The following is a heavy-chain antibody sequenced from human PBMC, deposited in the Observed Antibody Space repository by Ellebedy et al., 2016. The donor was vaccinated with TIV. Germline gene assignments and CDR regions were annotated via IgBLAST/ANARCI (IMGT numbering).Heavy chain of an antibody. CDR2: MYSDGTT. Sequence: GGSLRLXXAASGFTVSSNYMSWVRQAPGKGLEWVSVMYSDGTTYYTDSVKGRFTMSRDNSKNSLSFEMNSLRVDDTAVYYCARGVEAVRSGAPQWFAQLFSKYLHAMDVWGQGTTVTVSS. J-gene: IGHJ6*02. CDR1: GFTVSSNY. V-gene: IGHV3-66*01. CDR3: ARGVEAVRSGAPQWFAQLFSKYLHAMDV. D-gene: IGHD3-10*01.